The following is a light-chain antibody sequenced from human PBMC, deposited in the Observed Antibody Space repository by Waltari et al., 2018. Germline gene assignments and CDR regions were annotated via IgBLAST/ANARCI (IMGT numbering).Light chain of an antibody. V-gene: IGKV4-1*01. Sequence: DFVMTQSPDSLAVSLGERATINCKSSQSVLYNSNNKNYLAWYQQKPGQPPKLLIYWASTRESGVPDRFSGSGSGTDFTLTITSLQAEDVAVYYCKQYYSNPPYTFGQWTKLEIK. CDR3: KQYYSNPPYT. CDR2: WAS. CDR1: QSVLYNSNNKNY. J-gene: IGKJ2*01.